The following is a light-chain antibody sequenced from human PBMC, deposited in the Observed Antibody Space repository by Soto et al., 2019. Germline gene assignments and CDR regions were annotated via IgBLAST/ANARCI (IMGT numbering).Light chain of an antibody. J-gene: IGLJ1*01. CDR2: EVN. CDR3: SSYTSSSTLYV. V-gene: IGLV2-14*01. Sequence: QSVLTQPRSVSGSPGQSVTISCTGTSSDVGGSDYVSWFQHYPGKAPKLMIYEVNNRPSGVSNRFSGSKSGNTASLTISGLQAEDEADYYCSSYTSSSTLYVFGTGTKVTVL. CDR1: SSDVGGSDY.